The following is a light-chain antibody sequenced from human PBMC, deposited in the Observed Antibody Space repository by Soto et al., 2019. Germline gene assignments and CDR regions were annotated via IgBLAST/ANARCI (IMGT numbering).Light chain of an antibody. J-gene: IGLJ3*02. CDR2: EVN. V-gene: IGLV2-14*01. CDR1: SSDVGGYNY. CDR3: SSYTSSSTWV. Sequence: QPVLTQPASVSGSPGQSITISCTGTSSDVGGYNYVSWYQHHPGKAPKLMINEVNNRPSGVSNRFSGSKSGNTASLTVSGLQAEDDADYYCSSYTSSSTWVFGGGTKLTVL.